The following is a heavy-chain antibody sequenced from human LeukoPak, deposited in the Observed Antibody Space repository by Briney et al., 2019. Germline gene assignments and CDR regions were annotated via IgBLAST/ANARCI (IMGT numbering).Heavy chain of an antibody. CDR2: INGIGAST. Sequence: GGSLRLSCAASGFTFSSYSMNWVRQAPGKGLEWVSGINGIGASTYYADSVKGRFTISRDNSKNTMYLQMNSLRAEDTAVYYCAKDRPNGMDVWGQGTTVTVSS. CDR1: GFTFSSYS. CDR3: AKDRPNGMDV. V-gene: IGHV3-23*01. J-gene: IGHJ6*02.